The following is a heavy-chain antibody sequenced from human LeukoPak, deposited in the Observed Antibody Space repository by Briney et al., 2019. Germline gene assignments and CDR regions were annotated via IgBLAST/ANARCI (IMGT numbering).Heavy chain of an antibody. CDR3: ARDRRGAAPGGD. CDR2: INPNSGGT. J-gene: IGHJ4*02. V-gene: IGHV1-2*02. D-gene: IGHD6-6*01. Sequence: ASVKVSCKASGYTFTGYYMHWVRQAPGQGLEWMGWINPNSGGTNYVQKFQGRVTMTRDTSISTAYMELSRLRSDDTAVYYCARDRRGAAPGGDWGQGTLVTVSS. CDR1: GYTFTGYY.